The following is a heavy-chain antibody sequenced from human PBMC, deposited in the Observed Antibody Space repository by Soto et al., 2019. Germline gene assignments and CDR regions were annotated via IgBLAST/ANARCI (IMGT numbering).Heavy chain of an antibody. D-gene: IGHD4-17*01. V-gene: IGHV3-33*01. CDR2: IWYDGSNK. Sequence: PGGSXRLSCAASGFTFSSYGMHWVRQAPGKGQEWVAVIWYDGSNKYYADTEKGRFTNSRDNSKNTQYLQMNRLRAEDTAVYYCAVYGDSLGFDPWGQGTLVTVSS. CDR3: AVYGDSLGFDP. J-gene: IGHJ5*02. CDR1: GFTFSSYG.